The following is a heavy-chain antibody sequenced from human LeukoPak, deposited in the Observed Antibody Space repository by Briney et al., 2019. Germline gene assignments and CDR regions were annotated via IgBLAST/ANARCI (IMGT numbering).Heavy chain of an antibody. CDR2: INHSGST. Sequence: SETLSLTCAVYGGSFSGYYWSWIRQPPGKGLEWIGEINHSGSTNYNPSLKSRVTISVDTSKNQFSLKLSSVTAADTAVYYCARGGGIESRFDPWGQGTLVTVSS. CDR1: GGSFSGYY. J-gene: IGHJ5*02. V-gene: IGHV4-34*01. CDR3: ARGGGIESRFDP.